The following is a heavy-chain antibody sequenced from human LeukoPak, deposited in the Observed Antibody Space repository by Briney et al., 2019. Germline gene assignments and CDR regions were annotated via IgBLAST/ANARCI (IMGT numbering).Heavy chain of an antibody. Sequence: GGSLRLSCAASGFTFDDYGMSWVRQAPGKGLEWVSGINWNGGSTGYADSVKGRFTISRDNAKNSLYLQMNSLRAEDTALYYRARAVQGNASTTVTWITYYYYYCYMDVWGKGTTVTVSS. V-gene: IGHV3-20*04. J-gene: IGHJ6*03. D-gene: IGHD4-17*01. CDR2: INWNGGST. CDR3: ARAVQGNASTTVTWITYYYYYCYMDV. CDR1: GFTFDDYG.